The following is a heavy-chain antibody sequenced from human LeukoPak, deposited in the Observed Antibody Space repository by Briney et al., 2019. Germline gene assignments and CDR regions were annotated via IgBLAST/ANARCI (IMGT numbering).Heavy chain of an antibody. D-gene: IGHD5-18*01. V-gene: IGHV4-59*10. CDR2: IYTSGST. Sequence: SETLSLTCAVYGGSFSGYYWSWIRQPPGKGLEWIGRIYTSGSTNYNPSLKSRVTISVDTSKNQFSLKLSSVTAADTAVYYCARSQRWEVAMVYYYYYMDVWGKGTTVTVSS. CDR1: GGSFSGYY. J-gene: IGHJ6*03. CDR3: ARSQRWEVAMVYYYYYMDV.